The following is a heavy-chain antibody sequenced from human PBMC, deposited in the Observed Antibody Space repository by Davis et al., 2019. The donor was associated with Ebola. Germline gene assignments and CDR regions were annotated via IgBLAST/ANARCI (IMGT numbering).Heavy chain of an antibody. Sequence: AASVKVSCKASGYTFTSYYKHWVRQSPGQGLEWMGRINPSGGSTSYAKKFQGRVTMTRDTSTSTVDMELSSLRSEDTAVYYCARAPYSGSPQDYWGQGTLVTVSS. V-gene: IGHV1-46*03. CDR3: ARAPYSGSPQDY. CDR2: INPSGGST. J-gene: IGHJ4*02. CDR1: GYTFTSYY. D-gene: IGHD6-6*01.